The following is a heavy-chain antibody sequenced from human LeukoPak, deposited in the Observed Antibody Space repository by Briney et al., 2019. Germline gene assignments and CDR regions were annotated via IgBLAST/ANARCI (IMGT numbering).Heavy chain of an antibody. CDR1: GFTFSSYG. J-gene: IGHJ5*02. D-gene: IGHD6-13*01. V-gene: IGHV3-30*03. CDR3: GGGIAAAQRHWFDP. CDR2: ISYDGSTK. Sequence: GGSLRLSCAASGFTFSSYGMHWVRQAPGKGLEWVAVISYDGSTKYYADSVKGRFTISRDNSKNTLYIQMNSLRGEDTAVYYCGGGIAAAQRHWFDPWGQGTLVTVSS.